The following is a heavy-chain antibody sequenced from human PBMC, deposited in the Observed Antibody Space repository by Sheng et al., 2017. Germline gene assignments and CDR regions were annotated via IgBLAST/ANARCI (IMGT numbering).Heavy chain of an antibody. D-gene: IGHD3-10*01. J-gene: IGHJ4*02. V-gene: IGHV4-38-2*01. CDR1: GYSISSGYY. Sequence: QVQLQESGPGLVKPSETLSLTCAVSGYSISSGYYWGWIRQPPGKGLEWIGSIYHSGSTYYNPSLKSRVTISVDTSKNQFSLKLSPVTAADTAVYYCARRSHYTAPYYFDYWGQGTLVTVSS. CDR2: IYHSGST. CDR3: ARRSHYTAPYYFDY.